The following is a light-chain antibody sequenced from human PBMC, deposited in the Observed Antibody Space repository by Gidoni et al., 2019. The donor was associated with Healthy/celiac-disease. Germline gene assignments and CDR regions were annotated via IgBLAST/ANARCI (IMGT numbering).Light chain of an antibody. CDR3: QQLNSYPRELT. V-gene: IGKV1-9*01. CDR1: QGISSY. CDR2: AAS. J-gene: IGKJ4*01. Sequence: DIQLTQSPSFLSASVGDRVTITCRASQGISSYLAWYQQKPGKAPKLLIYAASTLQSGVPSRFSGSGSGTEFTLTISSLQPEDFATYYCQQLNSYPRELTFGGGTKVEI.